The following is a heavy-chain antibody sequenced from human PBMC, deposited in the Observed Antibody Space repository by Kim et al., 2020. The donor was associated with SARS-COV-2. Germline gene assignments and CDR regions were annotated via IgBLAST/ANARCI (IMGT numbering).Heavy chain of an antibody. V-gene: IGHV3-21*01. Sequence: GSLRLSCAASGFTFSSYSMNWVRQAPGKGLEWVSSISSSSSYIYYADSVKGRFTISRDNAKNSLYLQMNSLRAEDTAVYYCARGDDGDRPLYYYYGMDVWGQGTTVTVSS. CDR2: ISSSSSYI. CDR1: GFTFSSYS. D-gene: IGHD7-27*01. CDR3: ARGDDGDRPLYYYYGMDV. J-gene: IGHJ6*02.